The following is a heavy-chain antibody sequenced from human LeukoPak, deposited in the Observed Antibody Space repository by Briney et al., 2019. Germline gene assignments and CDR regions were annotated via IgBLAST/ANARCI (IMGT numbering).Heavy chain of an antibody. CDR1: GFSFSTYA. J-gene: IGHJ5*02. CDR3: AKVRVGATVNWFDP. Sequence: PGGSLRLSCAASGFSFSTYAMTWVRQAPGKGLEWVSAFSATDGSTQYADSMKGRFTISRDNSKNTLYLQMNSLRAEDTAVYYCAKVRVGATVNWFDPWGQGTLVTVSS. V-gene: IGHV3-23*01. CDR2: FSATDGST. D-gene: IGHD1-26*01.